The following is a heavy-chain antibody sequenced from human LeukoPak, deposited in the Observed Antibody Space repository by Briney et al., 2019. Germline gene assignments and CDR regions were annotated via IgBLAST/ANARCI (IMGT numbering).Heavy chain of an antibody. CDR1: GGSISSSSYY. CDR3: ARKHSSSWYWFDP. CDR2: IYYSGST. J-gene: IGHJ5*02. Sequence: SETLSLTCTVSGGSISSSSYYWGWIRQPPGKGLEWIGSIYYSGSTYYNPSLKSRVTISVDTSKNQFSLKLSSVTAADTAVYYCARKHSSSWYWFDPWGQGTLVTVSS. V-gene: IGHV4-39*07. D-gene: IGHD6-13*01.